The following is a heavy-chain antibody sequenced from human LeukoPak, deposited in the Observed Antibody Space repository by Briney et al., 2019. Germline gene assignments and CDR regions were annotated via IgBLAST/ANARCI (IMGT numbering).Heavy chain of an antibody. J-gene: IGHJ3*02. CDR1: GFTFSSYE. D-gene: IGHD3-9*01. V-gene: IGHV3-48*03. Sequence: PGGSLRLSCAASGFTFSSYEMNWVRQAPGKGLEWVPYISSSGSTIYYADSVKGRFTISRDNAKNSLYLQMNSLRAEDTAVYYCARQNYDILTGHDAFDIWGQGTMVTVSS. CDR2: ISSSGSTI. CDR3: ARQNYDILTGHDAFDI.